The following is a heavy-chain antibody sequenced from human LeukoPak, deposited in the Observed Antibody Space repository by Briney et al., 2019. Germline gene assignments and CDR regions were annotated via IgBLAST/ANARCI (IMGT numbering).Heavy chain of an antibody. D-gene: IGHD6-13*01. CDR3: ARSSSSWPSYYYYSMDV. CDR1: GYTFTSYD. J-gene: IGHJ6*03. Sequence: ASVKVSCKASGYTFTSYDIYWVRQATGQGLEWMGWMNPNSGNTGYAQKFQGRVTITRTTSISTAYMELSSLRSEDTAVYYCARSSSSWPSYYYYSMDVWGKGTTATVSS. V-gene: IGHV1-8*03. CDR2: MNPNSGNT.